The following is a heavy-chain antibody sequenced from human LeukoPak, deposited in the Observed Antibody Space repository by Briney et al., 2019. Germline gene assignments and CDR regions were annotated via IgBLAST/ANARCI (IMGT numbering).Heavy chain of an antibody. V-gene: IGHV3-30*18. CDR2: ISYDGSNK. D-gene: IGHD3-10*01. CDR1: GFTFSSYG. CDR3: AKADPLWFGELGFDY. Sequence: GGSLRLSCAASGFTFSSYGMHWVRQAPGKGLEWVAVISYDGSNKYYADSVKGRFTISRDNSKNTLYLQMNSLRAEDTAVYYCAKADPLWFGELGFDYWGQGTLVTVSS. J-gene: IGHJ4*02.